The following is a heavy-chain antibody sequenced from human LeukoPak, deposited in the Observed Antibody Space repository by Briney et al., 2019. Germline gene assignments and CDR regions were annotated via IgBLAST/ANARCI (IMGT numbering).Heavy chain of an antibody. J-gene: IGHJ3*02. CDR3: ARADSGSYASYSFDI. D-gene: IGHD1-26*01. CDR2: IKQDGSEK. CDR1: GFTFSNYW. Sequence: GSLRLSCAASGFTFSNYWMSWVRQAPGKGLEWVGNIKQDGSEKYYVDSVKGRFTISRDNSKNTLYLQMGSLRAEDMAVYYCARADSGSYASYSFDIWGQGTMVTVSS. V-gene: IGHV3-7*01.